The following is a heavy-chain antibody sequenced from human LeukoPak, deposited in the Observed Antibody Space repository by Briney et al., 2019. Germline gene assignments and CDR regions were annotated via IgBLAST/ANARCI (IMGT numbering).Heavy chain of an antibody. Sequence: PGGSLRLSCAASGFTFSSHAMSWVRQAPGKGLEWVSGISGSGGSTYYADSVKGRFTISRGNAKNSLYLQMNSLRAEDTAVYYCARDGSWDYWGQGTLVTVSS. D-gene: IGHD6-6*01. CDR3: ARDGSWDY. J-gene: IGHJ4*02. V-gene: IGHV3-23*01. CDR2: ISGSGGST. CDR1: GFTFSSHA.